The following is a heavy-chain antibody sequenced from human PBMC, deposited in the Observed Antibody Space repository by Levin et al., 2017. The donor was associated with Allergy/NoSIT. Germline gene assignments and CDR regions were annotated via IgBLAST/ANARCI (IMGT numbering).Heavy chain of an antibody. Sequence: GESLKISCAASGFTFSNYSMNWVRQAPGKGLEWVSSISSRSSNIYYADSVKGRFTIYRDNPKNSLYLQMNSLRAEDTAVYYCARDSTAVSSDYWGQGTLVTVSS. CDR1: GFTFSNYS. CDR3: ARDSTAVSSDY. V-gene: IGHV3-21*01. CDR2: ISSRSSNI. J-gene: IGHJ4*02. D-gene: IGHD4-11*01.